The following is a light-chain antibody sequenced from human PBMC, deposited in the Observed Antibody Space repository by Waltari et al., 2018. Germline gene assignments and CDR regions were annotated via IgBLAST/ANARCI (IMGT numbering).Light chain of an antibody. CDR1: QSVASNY. CDR3: QQYGDTSRPRGA. V-gene: IGKV3-20*01. CDR2: ATY. J-gene: IGKJ1*01. Sequence: VLTQSPGTLSLSPGERATLSCRASQSVASNYLAWYQQKPGQAHSLLIYATYTRAPDIPDRFSGSGSGTDFARTFSRLEPEDFAGYYGQQYGDTSRPRGASGQGTKVKI.